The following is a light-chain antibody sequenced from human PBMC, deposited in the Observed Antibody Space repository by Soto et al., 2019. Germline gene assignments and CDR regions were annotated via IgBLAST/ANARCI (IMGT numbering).Light chain of an antibody. CDR2: KAS. CDR3: QQYNSYPLT. Sequence: DIQLTQSPSALSASVGDRVTITCRASLSVSAWLAWYQVKPGKAPNLLIYKASILQSGVPSRFSGSGSGTEFTLTISSLQPDDFATYYCQQYNSYPLTFGGGTKVEIK. V-gene: IGKV1-5*03. CDR1: LSVSAW. J-gene: IGKJ4*01.